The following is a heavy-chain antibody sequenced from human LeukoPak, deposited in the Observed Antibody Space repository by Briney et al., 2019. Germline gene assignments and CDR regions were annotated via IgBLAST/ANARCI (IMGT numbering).Heavy chain of an antibody. D-gene: IGHD3-10*01. V-gene: IGHV4-4*07. Sequence: SETLSLTCTVSGGSISSYYWSWIRQPAGKGLEWIGRIYTSGSTYYNPSLKSRVTILVDRSKNQFSLNLSSVTAADTAVYYCARVDGSGKDYYYGMDVWGQGTTVTVSS. CDR1: GGSISSYY. CDR2: IYTSGST. CDR3: ARVDGSGKDYYYGMDV. J-gene: IGHJ6*02.